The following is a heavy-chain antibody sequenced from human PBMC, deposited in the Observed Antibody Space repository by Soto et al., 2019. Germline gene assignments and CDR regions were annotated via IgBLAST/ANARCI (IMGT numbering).Heavy chain of an antibody. J-gene: IGHJ5*02. CDR2: IYHSGST. CDR1: GGSISSGGYS. Sequence: SETLSLTCAVSGGSISSGGYSWSWIRQPPGKGLEWIGYIYHSGSTYYNPSLKSRVTISVDRSKNQFSLKLSSVTAADTAVYYCARGRDYGGNSWFDPWGQGTLVTVSS. D-gene: IGHD3-16*01. V-gene: IGHV4-30-2*01. CDR3: ARGRDYGGNSWFDP.